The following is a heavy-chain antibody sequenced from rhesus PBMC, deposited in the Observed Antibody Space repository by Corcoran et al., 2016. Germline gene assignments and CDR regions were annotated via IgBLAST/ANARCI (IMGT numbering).Heavy chain of an antibody. CDR3: ARDRGGSRYFDY. D-gene: IGHD6-25*01. CDR1: GGYISSSNW. J-gene: IGHJ4*01. Sequence: QVQLQESGPGLVKPSETLSLTCAVSGGYISSSNWWSWIRQPPGKGLEWIGYISGSSGSTYYNPSLKSRVTISTDTSTNECSRKLSSVSAADTAVYYCARDRGGSRYFDYWGQGVLVTVSS. V-gene: IGHV4-65*01. CDR2: ISGSSGST.